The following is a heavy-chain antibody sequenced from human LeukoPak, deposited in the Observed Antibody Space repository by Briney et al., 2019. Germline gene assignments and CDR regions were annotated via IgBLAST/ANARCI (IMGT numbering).Heavy chain of an antibody. J-gene: IGHJ4*02. CDR1: GCTFSSYE. Sequence: GGSLRLSCVGSGCTFSSYEMNWVRQAPGKGLECISYIDGSGSTRYYADSVKDRFTISRDNAKNSLYLQMDSLRAEDTAVYYCVRVWNPQALDYWGQGTLVTVSS. V-gene: IGHV3-48*03. D-gene: IGHD1-1*01. CDR3: VRVWNPQALDY. CDR2: IDGSGSTR.